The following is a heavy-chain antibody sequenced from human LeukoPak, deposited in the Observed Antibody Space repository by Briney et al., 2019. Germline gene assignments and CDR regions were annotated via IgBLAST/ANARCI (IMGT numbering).Heavy chain of an antibody. CDR1: GYTFTGYY. V-gene: IGHV1-2*02. D-gene: IGHD3-9*01. J-gene: IGHJ3*02. CDR3: ARTYYDILTGQPDAFDI. Sequence: ASVKVSCKASGYTFTGYYMHWVRQAPGQGLEWMGWINPNSGGTNYAQKFQGRVTMTRDTSISTAYMELSRLRSDDTAVYYCARTYYDILTGQPDAFDIWDQGTMVTVSS. CDR2: INPNSGGT.